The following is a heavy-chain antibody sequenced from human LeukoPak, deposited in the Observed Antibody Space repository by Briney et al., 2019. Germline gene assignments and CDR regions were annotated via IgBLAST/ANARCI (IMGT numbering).Heavy chain of an antibody. CDR3: AKSPLDIVLMVYAPFDY. J-gene: IGHJ4*02. CDR2: IRYDGSNK. CDR1: GFTFSSYG. D-gene: IGHD2-8*01. Sequence: PGGSLRLSCAASGFTFSSYGMHWVRQAPGKGLEWVAFIRYDGSNKYYADSVKGRFTISRDNSKNTLYLQMNSLRAEDTAVYYCAKSPLDIVLMVYAPFDYWGQGTLVTVSS. V-gene: IGHV3-30*02.